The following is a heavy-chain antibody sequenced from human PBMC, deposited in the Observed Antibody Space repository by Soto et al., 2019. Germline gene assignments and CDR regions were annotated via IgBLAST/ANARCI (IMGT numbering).Heavy chain of an antibody. CDR3: ASGYDSSGYYIPN. CDR1: GGTFSSYA. CDR2: IIPIFGTA. D-gene: IGHD3-22*01. J-gene: IGHJ4*02. Sequence: SVKVSCKASGGTFSSYAISWVRQAPGPGLEWMGGIIPIFGTANYAQKFQGRVTITADKSTSTAYMELSSLRSEDMAVYYCASGYDSSGYYIPNWGQGTLVTVSS. V-gene: IGHV1-69*06.